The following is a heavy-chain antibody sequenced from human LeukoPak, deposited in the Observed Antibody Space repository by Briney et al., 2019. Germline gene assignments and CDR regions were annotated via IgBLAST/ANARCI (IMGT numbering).Heavy chain of an antibody. CDR3: ARQGHSISWLFDY. V-gene: IGHV4-39*01. D-gene: IGHD6-13*01. CDR1: GGSISSSSNY. CDR2: ISYSGST. J-gene: IGHJ4*02. Sequence: SETLSLTCIVSGGSISSSSNYWGWIRQPPGKGLEWIESISYSGSTYYNPSRKSRITISVDTSKNEFSPKLSSVTATDTAIYYCARQGHSISWLFDYWGQGTLVTVSS.